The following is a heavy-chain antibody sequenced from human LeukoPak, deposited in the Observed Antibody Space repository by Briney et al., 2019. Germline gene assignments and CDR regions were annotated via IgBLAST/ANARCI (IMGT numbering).Heavy chain of an antibody. Sequence: GGSLRLSCAASGFTFNTYGMHWVRRAPGRGLEWVAVIWYDGSDKYYAESVKGRFTISRDNSKNTLSLQMNSLRVEDTAMYYCAKGVGRTSGRNPDYWGQGTLVTVSS. D-gene: IGHD2-8*02. CDR1: GFTFNTYG. CDR2: IWYDGSDK. CDR3: AKGVGRTSGRNPDY. J-gene: IGHJ4*02. V-gene: IGHV3-33*06.